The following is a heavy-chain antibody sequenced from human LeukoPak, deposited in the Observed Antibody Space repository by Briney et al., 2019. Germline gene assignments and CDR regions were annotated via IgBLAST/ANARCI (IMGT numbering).Heavy chain of an antibody. D-gene: IGHD2-15*01. V-gene: IGHV1-2*02. Sequence: GASVKVSCKASGYTFTGYYMHWVRQAPGQGLEWMGWINPNSGGTNYAQKFQGRVTMTRDTSISTAYMELSRLRSDDTAVYYCARSPPYCSGGSCPHFDPWGQGTLVTVSS. CDR2: INPNSGGT. CDR1: GYTFTGYY. J-gene: IGHJ5*02. CDR3: ARSPPYCSGGSCPHFDP.